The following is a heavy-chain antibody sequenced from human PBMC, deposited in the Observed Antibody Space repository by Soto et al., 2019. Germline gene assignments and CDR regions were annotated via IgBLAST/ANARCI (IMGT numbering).Heavy chain of an antibody. J-gene: IGHJ3*02. CDR3: AREIRGYYDSSGYYYDAFDI. Sequence: QVQLVQSGAEVQKPGASVKVSCKASGYTFTSYGISWVRQAPGQGLEWMGWISAYNGNTNYAQKLQGRGTKTTDKSTSTSYMELRSLRYDDTAVYYCAREIRGYYDSSGYYYDAFDIWGQGTMVTVSS. CDR2: ISAYNGNT. D-gene: IGHD3-22*01. V-gene: IGHV1-18*01. CDR1: GYTFTSYG.